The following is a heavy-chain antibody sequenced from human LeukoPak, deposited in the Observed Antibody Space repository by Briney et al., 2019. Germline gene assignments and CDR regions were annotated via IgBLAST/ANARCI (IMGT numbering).Heavy chain of an antibody. CDR2: IYYSGST. V-gene: IGHV4-59*01. D-gene: IGHD3-22*01. CDR3: ARGPPPMTYYDSRVVNWFDP. J-gene: IGHJ5*02. CDR1: GGSISSYY. Sequence: PSETLSLTCTVSGGSISSYYWSWIRQPPGKGLEWIGYIYYSGSTNYNPSLKSRVTISVDTSKNQFSLKLSSVTAADTAVYYCARGPPPMTYYDSRVVNWFDPWGQGTLVTVSS.